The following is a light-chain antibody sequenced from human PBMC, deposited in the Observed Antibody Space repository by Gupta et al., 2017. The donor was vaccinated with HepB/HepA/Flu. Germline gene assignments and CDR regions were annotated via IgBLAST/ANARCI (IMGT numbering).Light chain of an antibody. CDR3: LGWYDILSGYV. CDR1: SSNIGNDN. CDR2: NDN. Sequence: QPVLTQPPSASGTPGQRVTISCSGSSSNIGNDNAYWYQQLPGTAPQLLIYNDNQRPSGVPDLFSGSKSVTTSSLAISGLRSEDEADYYCLGWYDILSGYVFVAGTKVTVL. J-gene: IGLJ1*01. V-gene: IGLV1-47*02.